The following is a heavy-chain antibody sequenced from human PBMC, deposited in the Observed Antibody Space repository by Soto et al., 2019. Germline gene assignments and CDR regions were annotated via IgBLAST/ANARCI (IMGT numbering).Heavy chain of an antibody. CDR3: ARDSGYGDYADFDY. CDR2: IIPILGIA. V-gene: IGHV1-69*08. J-gene: IGHJ4*02. Sequence: QVQLVQSGAEVKKPGSSVKVSCKASGGTFSSYTISWVRQAPGQGLEWMGRIIPILGIANYAQKFQGRVTITADKSTSTADMELSSLRSEDTAVYYCARDSGYGDYADFDYWGQGTLVTVSS. D-gene: IGHD4-17*01. CDR1: GGTFSSYT.